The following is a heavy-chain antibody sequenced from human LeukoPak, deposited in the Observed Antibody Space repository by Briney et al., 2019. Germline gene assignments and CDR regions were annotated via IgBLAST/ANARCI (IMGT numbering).Heavy chain of an antibody. J-gene: IGHJ5*02. Sequence: SETLSLTCTVSGGSISSYYWSWIRQPAGKGLEWIGRIYTSGSTNYNPSLKSRVTMSVDTSKNQFSLKLSSVTAADTAVYYCARDQTGYYDSSGYYYNWFDPWGQGTLVTVSS. D-gene: IGHD3-22*01. V-gene: IGHV4-4*07. CDR2: IYTSGST. CDR1: GGSISSYY. CDR3: ARDQTGYYDSSGYYYNWFDP.